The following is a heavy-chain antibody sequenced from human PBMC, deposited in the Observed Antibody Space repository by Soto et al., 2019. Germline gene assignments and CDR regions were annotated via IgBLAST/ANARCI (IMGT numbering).Heavy chain of an antibody. CDR2: MNPNSGNT. D-gene: IGHD6-19*01. Sequence: QVQLVQSGAEVKKPGASGKVSCTFTSYDINWVRQATGQGLEWMAWMNPNSGNTRYAQKFQGRVTMTRNTSNFTAYMELSSRRSEDTAVYYCARGPGSSDWRFSYYYMDVWGQGTTVTVSS. CDR1: FTSYD. V-gene: IGHV1-8*01. CDR3: ARGPGSSDWRFSYYYMDV. J-gene: IGHJ6*02.